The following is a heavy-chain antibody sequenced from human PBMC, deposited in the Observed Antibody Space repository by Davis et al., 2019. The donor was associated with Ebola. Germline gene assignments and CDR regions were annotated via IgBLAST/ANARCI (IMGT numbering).Heavy chain of an antibody. Sequence: GESLKISCVASGFTFSAYAMSWVRQAPGKGLEWVAAISGGGTNTYYADSVKGRFTISRDNSKNTLYLQMNSLRAEDTAIYYCANVPTYYYNGMDVWGQGTTVTVSS. CDR2: ISGGGTNT. V-gene: IGHV3-23*01. J-gene: IGHJ6*02. CDR1: GFTFSAYA. CDR3: ANVPTYYYNGMDV.